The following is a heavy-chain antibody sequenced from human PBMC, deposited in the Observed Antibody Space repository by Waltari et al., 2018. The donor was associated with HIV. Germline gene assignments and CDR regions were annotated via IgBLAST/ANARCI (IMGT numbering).Heavy chain of an antibody. CDR3: AREADSAYYYYGMDV. D-gene: IGHD1-26*01. Sequence: EVQLVESGGGLVQPGGSLRLSCAASGLHVSSNYMSWVRQAPGKGLDWVSVIYSGGSTYYADSVKGRFTISRDNSKNTLYLQMNSLRAEDTAVYYCAREADSAYYYYGMDVWGQGTTVTVSS. CDR2: IYSGGST. J-gene: IGHJ6*02. V-gene: IGHV3-66*02. CDR1: GLHVSSNY.